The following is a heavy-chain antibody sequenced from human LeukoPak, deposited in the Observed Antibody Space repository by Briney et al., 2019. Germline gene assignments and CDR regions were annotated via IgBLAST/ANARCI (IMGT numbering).Heavy chain of an antibody. Sequence: PGGSLRLSCGASGFTFSTCGMHWVRQAPGKGLEWVAMIRYDGSNKYYADSVKGRFTISRDNSKNTMYLQMDSLRAEDTAVYYCATDGPNYNIDHWGQGILVTVSS. V-gene: IGHV3-30*02. J-gene: IGHJ4*02. CDR2: IRYDGSNK. CDR3: ATDGPNYNIDH. D-gene: IGHD3-9*01. CDR1: GFTFSTCG.